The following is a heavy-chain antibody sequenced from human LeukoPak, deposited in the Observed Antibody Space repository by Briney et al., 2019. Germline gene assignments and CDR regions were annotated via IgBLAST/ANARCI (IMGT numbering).Heavy chain of an antibody. CDR1: GGSISSFY. Sequence: SETLSLTCTVSGGSISSFYWSWIRQPPGKGLEWIGYVYYSGTTNYNPSLKSRVTISVDRSKNQFSLKLSSVTAADTAVYYCARVLGEYSSSFLTSGAIDYWGQGTLVTVSS. V-gene: IGHV4-59*12. CDR2: VYYSGTT. J-gene: IGHJ4*02. D-gene: IGHD6-6*01. CDR3: ARVLGEYSSSFLTSGAIDY.